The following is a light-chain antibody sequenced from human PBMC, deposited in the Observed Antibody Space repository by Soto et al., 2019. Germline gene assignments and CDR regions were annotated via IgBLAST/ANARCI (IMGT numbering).Light chain of an antibody. CDR3: NSYTTSTTLV. Sequence: QSALTQPASVSGSPGQSITISCTGTSSDVGGYNYVSWYQHHPGKAPKLVIYEVSNRPSGVSNRFSGSKSGNTASLTISGLQAEDEADYYCNSYTTSTTLVFGGGTNLTVL. CDR2: EVS. J-gene: IGLJ2*01. V-gene: IGLV2-14*01. CDR1: SSDVGGYNY.